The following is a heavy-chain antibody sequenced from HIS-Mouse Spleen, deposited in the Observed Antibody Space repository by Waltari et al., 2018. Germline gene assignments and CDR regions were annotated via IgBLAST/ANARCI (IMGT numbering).Heavy chain of an antibody. V-gene: IGHV3-33*01. CDR2: IWYDGSNK. Sequence: QVQLVESGGGVVQPGRSLRLSCAASGFTFSSYGMRWVRQAPGKGMEWVAVIWYDGSNKYNADSVKGRFTISRDNSKNTLYLQMNSLRAEDTAVYYCARTDYGDLYFDYWGQGTLVTVSS. CDR1: GFTFSSYG. J-gene: IGHJ4*02. CDR3: ARTDYGDLYFDY. D-gene: IGHD4-17*01.